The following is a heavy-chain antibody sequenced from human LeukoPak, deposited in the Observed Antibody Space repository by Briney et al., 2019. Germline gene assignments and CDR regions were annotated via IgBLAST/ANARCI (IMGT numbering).Heavy chain of an antibody. CDR2: ISGSGGST. Sequence: GVSLRLSCAASEFTFSSYAMSWVRQAPGKGLEWVSAISGSGGSTYYADSVKGRFTISRDNSKNTLYPQMNSPRAEDTAVYYCAKERITMIVVVIAPGSDAFDIWGQGTMVTVSS. J-gene: IGHJ3*02. CDR3: AKERITMIVVVIAPGSDAFDI. D-gene: IGHD3-22*01. V-gene: IGHV3-23*01. CDR1: EFTFSSYA.